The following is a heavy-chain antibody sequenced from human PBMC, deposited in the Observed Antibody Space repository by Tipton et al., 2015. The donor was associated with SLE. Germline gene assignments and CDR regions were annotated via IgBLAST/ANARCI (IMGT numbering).Heavy chain of an antibody. V-gene: IGHV3-48*01. CDR2: ISSSSSTI. CDR1: GFTFSSYS. D-gene: IGHD6-13*01. Sequence: SLRLSCAASGFTFSSYSMNWVRQAPGKGLEWVSYISSSSSTIYYADSVKGRFTISRDNAKNSLYLQMNSLRAEDTAVYYCAREPSTRIALVYYGMDVWGQGTMVTVS. CDR3: AREPSTRIALVYYGMDV. J-gene: IGHJ6*02.